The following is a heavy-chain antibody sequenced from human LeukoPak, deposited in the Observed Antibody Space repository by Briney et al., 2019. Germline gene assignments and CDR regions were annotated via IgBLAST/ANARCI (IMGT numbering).Heavy chain of an antibody. CDR2: ISSSSNYI. V-gene: IGHV3-21*01. Sequence: PGGSLRLSCVASGFTFSSYNMNWVRRAPGKGLEWVSSISSSSNYIYYADSVKGRFTISRDNAKNSLDLQMNSLRAEDTAVYYCASLSVVQFYFDYWGQGTLVTVSS. CDR3: ASLSVVQFYFDY. D-gene: IGHD4-23*01. CDR1: GFTFSSYN. J-gene: IGHJ4*02.